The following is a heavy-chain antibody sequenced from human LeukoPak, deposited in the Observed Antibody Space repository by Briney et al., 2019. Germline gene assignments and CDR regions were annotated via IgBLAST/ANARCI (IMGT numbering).Heavy chain of an antibody. J-gene: IGHJ6*02. CDR3: ARSIGLTGGGVDV. V-gene: IGHV3-11*01. CDR1: GFTFSDYN. D-gene: IGHD3-9*01. Sequence: GGPLRLSCAASGFTFSDYNMNWLRQAPGKALEWVSYITDSGNTIHYADSVKGRFTISRDNAKNSLYLQMNSLRAEDTAVYYCARSIGLTGGGVDVWGQGTTVTVSS. CDR2: ITDSGNTI.